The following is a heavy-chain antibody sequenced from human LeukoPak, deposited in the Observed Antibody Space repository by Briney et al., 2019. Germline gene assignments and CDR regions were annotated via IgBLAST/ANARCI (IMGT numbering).Heavy chain of an antibody. CDR1: GFTFSSYS. D-gene: IGHD2-2*01. V-gene: IGHV3-48*01. CDR2: ISSSSSTI. CDR3: ARDPRTSSFHTHTDAFDI. J-gene: IGHJ3*02. Sequence: GGSLRLSCAASGFTFSSYSMNWVRQAPGKGLEWVSYISSSSSTIYYADSVKGRFTISRDNAKNSLYLQMNSLRAEDTAAYYCARDPRTSSFHTHTDAFDIWGQGTMVTVSS.